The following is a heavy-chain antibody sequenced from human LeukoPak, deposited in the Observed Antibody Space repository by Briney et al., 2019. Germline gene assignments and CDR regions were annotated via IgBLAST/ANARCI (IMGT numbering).Heavy chain of an antibody. V-gene: IGHV3-15*01. Sequence: GGSRRLSCATSGFTFSAAWMSWVRQAPGKGLEWIGLIRSEGGGGTADYAAPVKGRFTISRDDSRNTVYLQMNSLQTEDTAVYYCTWIHRAFGIAVNDYYYYMAVWAKGPRSPSP. D-gene: IGHD3-3*01. CDR2: IRSEGGGGTA. CDR3: TWIHRAFGIAVNDYYYYMAV. CDR1: GFTFSAAW. J-gene: IGHJ6*03.